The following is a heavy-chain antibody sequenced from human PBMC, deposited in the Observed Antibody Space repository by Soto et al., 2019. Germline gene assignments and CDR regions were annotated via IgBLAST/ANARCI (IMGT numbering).Heavy chain of an antibody. V-gene: IGHV5-51*01. Sequence: AESLKISCTGSGYSFTSYWIGWVRQMPGKGREWMGIIYPGDADTRYSPSFQGQVTISADKSISTAYLQWSSLKASDTAMYYCARDKFAGYGGNSFGMDVWGQGTTVTVSS. CDR1: GYSFTSYW. CDR3: ARDKFAGYGGNSFGMDV. CDR2: IYPGDADT. J-gene: IGHJ6*02. D-gene: IGHD4-17*01.